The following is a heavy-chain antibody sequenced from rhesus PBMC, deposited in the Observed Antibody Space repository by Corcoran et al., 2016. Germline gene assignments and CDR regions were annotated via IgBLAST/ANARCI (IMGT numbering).Heavy chain of an antibody. Sequence: QVQLQESGPGLVKPSETLSLTCAVSGASISSYWWNWIRQPPGKGLEWIGEIMGNTGVTNSRPSLKSRFTISKDASKNQFSLKLSSVTAADTAVYYCARASGYSSGWVVWGRGLLVTVSS. CDR3: ARASGYSSGWVV. CDR1: GASISSYW. V-gene: IGHV4-80*01. D-gene: IGHD6-31*01. J-gene: IGHJ5-2*02. CDR2: IMGNTGVT.